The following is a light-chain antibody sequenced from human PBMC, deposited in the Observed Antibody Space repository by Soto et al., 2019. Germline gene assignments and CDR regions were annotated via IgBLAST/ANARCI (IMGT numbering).Light chain of an antibody. J-gene: IGLJ1*01. CDR3: ATWDDSRKGV. V-gene: IGLV1-44*01. CDR2: TNN. Sequence: QPVLTQPPSVSGTPGQRITISCSGSLSNIESHTVNWYQQVPGTAPKLLIVTNNQRPSGVPDRFSGSKSGASASLAISGLQPEDEATYYCATWDDSRKGVFGTGTKLTVL. CDR1: LSNIESHT.